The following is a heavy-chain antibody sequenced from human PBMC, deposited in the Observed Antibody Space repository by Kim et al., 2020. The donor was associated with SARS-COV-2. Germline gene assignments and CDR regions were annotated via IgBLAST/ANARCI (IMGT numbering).Heavy chain of an antibody. D-gene: IGHD6-19*01. Sequence: SETLSLTCTVSGGSISSYYWSWIRQPPGKGLEWIGYIYYSGSTNYNPSLKSRVTISVDTSKNQFSLKLSSVTAADTAVYYCARGGREQWLVFFYGMDVWGQGTTVTVSS. CDR2: IYYSGST. CDR3: ARGGREQWLVFFYGMDV. J-gene: IGHJ6*02. CDR1: GGSISSYY. V-gene: IGHV4-59*13.